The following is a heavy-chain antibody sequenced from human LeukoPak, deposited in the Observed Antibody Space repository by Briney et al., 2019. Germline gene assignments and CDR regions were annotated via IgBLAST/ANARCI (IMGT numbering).Heavy chain of an antibody. D-gene: IGHD3-3*01. Sequence: SETLSLTCAVYGGSFSGYYWSWIRQPPGKGLEWIGEINHSGSTNYNPSLKSRVTISVDTSKNQFSLKLSSVTAADTAVYYCARGGYDFWSGYYAAFDYWGQGTLVTVSS. J-gene: IGHJ4*02. CDR1: GGSFSGYY. CDR3: ARGGYDFWSGYYAAFDY. CDR2: INHSGST. V-gene: IGHV4-34*01.